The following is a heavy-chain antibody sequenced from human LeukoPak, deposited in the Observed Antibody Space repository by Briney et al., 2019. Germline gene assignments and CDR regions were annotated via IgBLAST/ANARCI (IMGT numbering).Heavy chain of an antibody. CDR2: ISSSSTYI. V-gene: IGHV3-21*01. CDR1: GFTFSSYS. CDR3: ATSAVPSNFYYYAMDV. J-gene: IGHJ6*02. Sequence: KPGGSLRLSCAASGFTFSSYSMNWVRQAPGKGLEWVSSISSSSTYIYYADSVKGRFTISRDSAKNSLYLQMNSLRAEDTALYYCATSAVPSNFYYYAMDVWGQGTTVTVSS.